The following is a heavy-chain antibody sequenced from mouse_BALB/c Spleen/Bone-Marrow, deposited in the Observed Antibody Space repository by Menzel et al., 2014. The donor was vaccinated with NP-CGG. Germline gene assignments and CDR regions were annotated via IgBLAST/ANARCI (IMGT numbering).Heavy chain of an antibody. Sequence: EVKLMESAPELVKPGASVKVSCKASGYAFTSYNMYWVKQSHGKSLEWIGYIDPYNGGTSYNQKFKGKATLTVDKSSSTAYMHLNSLTSEDSAVYYCARENYGSSPAYWGQGTLVTVSA. CDR1: GYAFTSYN. J-gene: IGHJ3*01. D-gene: IGHD1-1*01. V-gene: IGHV1S135*01. CDR2: IDPYNGGT. CDR3: ARENYGSSPAY.